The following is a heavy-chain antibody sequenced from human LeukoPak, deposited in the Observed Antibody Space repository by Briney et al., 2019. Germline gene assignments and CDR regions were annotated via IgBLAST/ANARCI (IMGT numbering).Heavy chain of an antibody. D-gene: IGHD5-24*01. V-gene: IGHV3-30*18. Sequence: GGSLRLSCAASGFTFSTYAMHWVRQAPGRGLEGVTVISYDGSIKYYADSVKGRFTISRDNSKNTVYLQMHSLIDEDTAVYYCAKGGEMATIEESDYWGQGTLVTVSS. CDR2: ISYDGSIK. CDR1: GFTFSTYA. J-gene: IGHJ4*02. CDR3: AKGGEMATIEESDY.